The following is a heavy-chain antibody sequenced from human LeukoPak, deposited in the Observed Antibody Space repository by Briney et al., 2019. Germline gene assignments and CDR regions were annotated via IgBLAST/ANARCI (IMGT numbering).Heavy chain of an antibody. CDR3: AKEDQRITMVRGVTQRNYYFDY. V-gene: IGHV3-30*02. D-gene: IGHD3-10*01. CDR1: GFTFSSYG. Sequence: GGSLRLSCAASGFTFSSYGMHWVRQAPGKGLEWVAFIRYDGSNKYYADSVKGRFTISRDNSKNTLYLQMNSLRAEDTAVSYCAKEDQRITMVRGVTQRNYYFDYWGQGTLVTVSS. J-gene: IGHJ4*02. CDR2: IRYDGSNK.